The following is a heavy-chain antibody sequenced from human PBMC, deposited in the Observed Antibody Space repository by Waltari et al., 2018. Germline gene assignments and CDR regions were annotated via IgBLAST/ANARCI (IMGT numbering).Heavy chain of an antibody. CDR3: ARTYFYGSGSYYGLYY. CDR1: GGTFSDYA. V-gene: IGHV1-69*12. Sequence: QVQLVQSGAEVKKPGSSVKVSCKASGGTFSDYAISWVRQAPGQGLEGMGGIIPNFGTANYAQKFQGRVTITADESTSTGYMELSSLTSEDTAVYYCARTYFYGSGSYYGLYYWGQGTLVTVSS. J-gene: IGHJ4*02. D-gene: IGHD3-10*01. CDR2: IIPNFGTA.